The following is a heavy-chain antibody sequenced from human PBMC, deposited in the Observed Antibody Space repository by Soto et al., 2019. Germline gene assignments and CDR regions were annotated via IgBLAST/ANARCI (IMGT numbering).Heavy chain of an antibody. J-gene: IGHJ4*02. CDR1: GGSISSGDYY. Sequence: QVQLQESGPGLVKPSQTLSLTCTVSGGSISSGDYYWSWIRQPPGKGLEWIGYIYYSGSTYDNPSLKGRVTIAVDTSKNKFSLTLSYVTAADTAVYYGAREGDNYGSGSYFDYWGQGTLVTVSS. V-gene: IGHV4-30-4*01. CDR2: IYYSGST. D-gene: IGHD3-10*01. CDR3: AREGDNYGSGSYFDY.